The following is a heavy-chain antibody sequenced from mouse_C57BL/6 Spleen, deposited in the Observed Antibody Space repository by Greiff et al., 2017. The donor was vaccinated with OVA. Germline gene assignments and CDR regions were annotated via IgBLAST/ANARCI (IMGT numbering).Heavy chain of an antibody. J-gene: IGHJ4*01. D-gene: IGHD1-1*01. CDR3: AIYYSGSSYRYYYAMGY. V-gene: IGHV5-17*01. CDR2: ISSGSSTI. CDR1: GFTFSDYG. Sequence: EVQGVESGGGLVKPGGSLKLSCAASGFTFSDYGMHWVRQAPEKGLEWVAYISSGSSTIYYADTVKGRFTISSDNAKNTLFLQMTSLRSEDTAMYYCAIYYSGSSYRYYYAMGYWGQRTSVSVSS.